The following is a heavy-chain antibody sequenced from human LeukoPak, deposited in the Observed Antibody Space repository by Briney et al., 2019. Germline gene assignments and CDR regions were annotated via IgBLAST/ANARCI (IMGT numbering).Heavy chain of an antibody. J-gene: IGHJ4*02. CDR3: AKDGGHDFWSGYYFDY. V-gene: IGHV3-23*01. Sequence: PGASLRLSCAASGFTFSSYAMSWVRQAPGKGLEWVSAISGSGGSTYYADSVKGRFTISRDNSKNTLYLQMNSLRVEDTAVYYCAKDGGHDFWSGYYFDYWGQGTLVTVSS. CDR2: ISGSGGST. D-gene: IGHD3-3*01. CDR1: GFTFSSYA.